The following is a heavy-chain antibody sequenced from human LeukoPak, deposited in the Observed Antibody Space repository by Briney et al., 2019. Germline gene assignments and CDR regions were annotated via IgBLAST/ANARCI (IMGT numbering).Heavy chain of an antibody. V-gene: IGHV1-24*01. CDR3: ATGGKDYYYYGMDV. Sequence: ASVKVSCKVSGYTLTELSMHWVRQAPGKGLEWMGGFDPEDGETIYAKKFQGRVTMTEDTSTDTAYMELSSLRSEDTAVYYCATGGKDYYYYGMDVWGQGPTVTVSS. CDR1: GYTLTELS. CDR2: FDPEDGET. J-gene: IGHJ6*02.